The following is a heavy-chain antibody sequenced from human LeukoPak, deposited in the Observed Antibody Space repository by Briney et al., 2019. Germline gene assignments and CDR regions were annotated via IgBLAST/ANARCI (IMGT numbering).Heavy chain of an antibody. J-gene: IGHJ4*02. D-gene: IGHD3-10*01. CDR1: GDSVSSNSAA. CDR2: TYYMSKWYN. Sequence: SQTLSLTCAISGDSVSSNSAAWNWIRQSPSRGLEWLGRTYYMSKWYNECAVSVKSRITINPDTSKNQFSLQLNSVTPEDTAVYYCARCLHYYGCLGYFDYWGQGTLVTVSS. CDR3: ARCLHYYGCLGYFDY. V-gene: IGHV6-1*01.